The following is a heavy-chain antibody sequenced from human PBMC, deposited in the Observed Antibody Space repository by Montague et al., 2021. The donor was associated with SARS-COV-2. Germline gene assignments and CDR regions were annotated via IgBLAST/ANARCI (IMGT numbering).Heavy chain of an antibody. CDR2: IYYSGSS. CDR3: ARHTVFCTCTSCFQEPPLYFYMDA. Sequence: SETLSLTCSVSGDSISHSSFYWGWIRQTPGKGLEWIGRIYYSGSSSYNPSLKSRVSISIDTSKTQFSLELSSVTAADTAVYYCARHTVFCTCTSCFQEPPLYFYMDAWGIGTTVTVSS. V-gene: IGHV4-39*01. J-gene: IGHJ6*03. CDR1: GDSISHSSFY. D-gene: IGHD2-2*01.